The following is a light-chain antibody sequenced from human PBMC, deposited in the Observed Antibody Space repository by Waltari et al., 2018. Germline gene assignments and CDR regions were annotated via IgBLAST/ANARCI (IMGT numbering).Light chain of an antibody. V-gene: IGLV2-14*03. J-gene: IGLJ2*01. Sequence: QSALTQPASASGSPGHSITLPCTGTSSDAGGATYVFCYQQPPAKAPKLMIYDFCNRPSGVSNRFSGSKSGNTASLTISGLQAEDEADYYCSSYRSSSTLELFGGGTSLTVL. CDR1: SSDAGGATY. CDR3: SSYRSSSTLEL. CDR2: DFC.